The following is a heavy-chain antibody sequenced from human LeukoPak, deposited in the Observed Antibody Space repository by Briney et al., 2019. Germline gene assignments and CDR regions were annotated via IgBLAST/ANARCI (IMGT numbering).Heavy chain of an antibody. D-gene: IGHD5-12*01. CDR3: AKPPDSGYDCPDY. CDR2: INWNGGST. CDR1: GFTFDDYG. Sequence: GGSLRLSCAASGFTFDDYGMSWVRQAPGKGLEWVSGINWNGGSTGYADSVKGRFTISRDNAKNSLYLQMNSLRAEDTAVYYCAKPPDSGYDCPDYWGQGTLVTVSS. V-gene: IGHV3-20*04. J-gene: IGHJ4*02.